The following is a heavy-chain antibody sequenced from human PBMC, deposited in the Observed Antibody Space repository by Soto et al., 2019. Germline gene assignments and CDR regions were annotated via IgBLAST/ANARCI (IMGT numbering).Heavy chain of an antibody. V-gene: IGHV4-59*02. CDR1: GGSVCSYY. J-gene: IGHJ6*03. Sequence: SETPSISCTVCGGSVCSYYWGGIRQQPGKGLEGIGYIYYSGSTNYNPSLKSRVTISVDTSKNQFSLKLSSVTAADTAVYYCARAGGVLRFLEWLSFPYYYYMDVWGKGTTVTVSS. CDR2: IYYSGST. D-gene: IGHD3-3*01. CDR3: ARAGGVLRFLEWLSFPYYYYMDV.